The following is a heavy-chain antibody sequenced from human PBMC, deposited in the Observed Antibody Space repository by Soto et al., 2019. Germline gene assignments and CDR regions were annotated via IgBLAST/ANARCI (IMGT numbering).Heavy chain of an antibody. CDR1: GFTFSSCS. D-gene: IGHD3-10*01. CDR3: ARDRSGSYPPGDGMDV. CDR2: ISSSSSYT. J-gene: IGHJ6*02. Sequence: VQVVESGGGLVKPGGSLRLSCAASGFTFSSCSMNWVRQAPGKGLEWVSAISSSSSYTYYADSVKGRFTISRDNAKNSLYLQVNSLRAEDTAVYYCARDRSGSYPPGDGMDVWGQGTTVTVSS. V-gene: IGHV3-21*01.